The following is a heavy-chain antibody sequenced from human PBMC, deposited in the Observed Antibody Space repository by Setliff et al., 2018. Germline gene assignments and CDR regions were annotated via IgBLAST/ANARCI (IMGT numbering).Heavy chain of an antibody. CDR2: ISPYSGNT. V-gene: IGHV1-18*01. CDR1: GFGFTTFG. CDR3: ARSSAPSVVLAADFDF. Sequence: GASVKVSCKTSGFGFTTFGFSWVGQAPGQGLEWLGSISPYSGNTNYPQWLQDRVTMTIDTSATTVYMELRSLRSDDTAVYYCARSSAPSVVLAADFDFWGLGTPVTVSS. J-gene: IGHJ4*02. D-gene: IGHD3-3*01.